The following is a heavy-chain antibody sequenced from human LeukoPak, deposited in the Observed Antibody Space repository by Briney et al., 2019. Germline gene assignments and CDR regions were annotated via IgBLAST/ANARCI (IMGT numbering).Heavy chain of an antibody. CDR1: GGSISSSSYY. V-gene: IGHV4-39*07. CDR3: ARAGGSGSSYYYYYYYMYV. Sequence: PSETLSLTCTVSGGSISSSSYYWGWSRQPPGKGLEWIGSMYYSGSTYYNPALKSRATISVDTSKNQFSLKLSSVTAADTAVYYCARAGGSGSSYYYYYYYMYVWGKGTTVTISS. CDR2: MYYSGST. D-gene: IGHD3-10*01. J-gene: IGHJ6*03.